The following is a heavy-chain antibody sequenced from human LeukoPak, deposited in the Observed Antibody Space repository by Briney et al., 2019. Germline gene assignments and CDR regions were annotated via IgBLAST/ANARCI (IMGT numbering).Heavy chain of an antibody. V-gene: IGHV1-18*01. CDR1: GYDFTTYA. Sequence: ASVKVSCRASGYDFTTYAISWVRQAPGPGLEWMGWIRANNGDTYYAQNFQGRVTMTTDTSTSTAYMELRSLRSDDTAVYYCARGPQGYDSSGTDYWGQGTLVTVSS. D-gene: IGHD3-22*01. CDR2: IRANNGDT. CDR3: ARGPQGYDSSGTDY. J-gene: IGHJ4*02.